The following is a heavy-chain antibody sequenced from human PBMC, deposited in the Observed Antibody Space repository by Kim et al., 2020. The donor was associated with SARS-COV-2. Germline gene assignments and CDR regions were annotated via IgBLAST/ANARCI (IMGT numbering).Heavy chain of an antibody. D-gene: IGHD5-12*01. CDR2: ISSNGGST. CDR1: GFTFSSYA. J-gene: IGHJ5*02. Sequence: GGSLRLSCAASGFTFSSYAMHWVRQAPGKGLEYVSAISSNGGSTYYANSVKGRFTISRDNSKNTLYLQMGSLRAEDMAVYYCARVQRGYDFNWFDPWGQGTLVTVSS. V-gene: IGHV3-64*01. CDR3: ARVQRGYDFNWFDP.